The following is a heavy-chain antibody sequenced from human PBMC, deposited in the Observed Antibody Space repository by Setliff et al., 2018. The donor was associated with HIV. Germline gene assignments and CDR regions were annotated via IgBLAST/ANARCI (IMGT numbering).Heavy chain of an antibody. V-gene: IGHV4-61*09. CDR1: GGSISSGTYF. J-gene: IGHJ4*02. Sequence: SETLSLTCTVSGGSISSGTYFWSWIRQPAGKGLEWIGHIHTSGNANYNPSLNSRVTISVDTSKNHFSLKLSSVTAADTAVYYCAAATTLDYWGQGTLVTVSS. D-gene: IGHD1-26*01. CDR2: IHTSGNA. CDR3: AAATTLDY.